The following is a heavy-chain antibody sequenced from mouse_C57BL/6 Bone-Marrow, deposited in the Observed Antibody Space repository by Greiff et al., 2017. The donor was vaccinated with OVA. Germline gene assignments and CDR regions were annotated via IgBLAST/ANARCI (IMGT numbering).Heavy chain of an antibody. V-gene: IGHV1-47*01. J-gene: IGHJ3*01. CDR1: GYTFTTYP. D-gene: IGHD2-4*01. CDR3: ARPGDYDGDWFAY. Sequence: QVHVKQSRAELVKPGASVKMSCKASGYTFTTYPIEWMKQNHGKSLEWIGNFHPYNDDTKYNEKFKGKATLTVEKSSSTVYLELSRLTSDDSAVYYCARPGDYDGDWFAYWGQGTLVTVSA. CDR2: FHPYNDDT.